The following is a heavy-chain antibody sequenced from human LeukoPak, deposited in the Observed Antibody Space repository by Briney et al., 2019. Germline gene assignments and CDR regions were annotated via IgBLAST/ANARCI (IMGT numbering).Heavy chain of an antibody. V-gene: IGHV3-21*01. J-gene: IGHJ3*02. CDR1: GFTFSSYE. D-gene: IGHD3-22*01. CDR3: ARVFRFDSSGSNAFDI. CDR2: ISSSSSYI. Sequence: PGGSLRHTCAASGFTFSSYEMNWVRQAPRKGLEWVSAISSSSSYIYYADSVKGRFTISRDNAKNSLYLQMNSLRAEDTAVYYCARVFRFDSSGSNAFDIWGQGTMVTVSS.